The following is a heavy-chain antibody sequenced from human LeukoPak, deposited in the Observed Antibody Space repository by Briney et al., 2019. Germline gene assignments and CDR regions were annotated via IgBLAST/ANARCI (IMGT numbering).Heavy chain of an antibody. D-gene: IGHD6-19*01. CDR1: GGTFSNYA. CDR3: ARGLRAVAGFRIENWFDP. CDR2: IIPIFGTA. V-gene: IGHV1-69*05. J-gene: IGHJ5*02. Sequence: SVKVSCKASGGTFSNYAFSWVRQAPGQGLEWMGGIIPIFGTANYAQKFQGRVTITTDESTSTAYMELSSLRSEDTAVYYCARGLRAVAGFRIENWFDPWGQGTLVTVSS.